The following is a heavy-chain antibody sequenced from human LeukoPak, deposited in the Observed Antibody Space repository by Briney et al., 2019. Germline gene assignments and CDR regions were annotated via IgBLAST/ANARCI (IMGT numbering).Heavy chain of an antibody. V-gene: IGHV3-23*01. CDR3: AKGVRIVGGFLDY. Sequence: GGSLRLSCAASGFTFSSYAMSWVRQAPGKGLEWVSGISGSGGSTYYGDSVKGRFTISRDNSKSTLYLQMNSLRAEDTAVYYCAKGVRIVGGFLDYWGQGTLVTVSS. D-gene: IGHD1-26*01. CDR2: ISGSGGST. CDR1: GFTFSSYA. J-gene: IGHJ4*02.